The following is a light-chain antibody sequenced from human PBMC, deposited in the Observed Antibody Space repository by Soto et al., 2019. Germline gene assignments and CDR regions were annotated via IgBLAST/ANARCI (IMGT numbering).Light chain of an antibody. J-gene: IGKJ5*01. CDR1: QSISNY. Sequence: EIVLTQSPATLSLSPGERATLSCRASQSISNYLAWYQHKPGQAPRLLIDDASSRATGIPAKFSGSGSGTDFTLTISSLEPEDFAVYYCQYRTTFGQGTRLEIK. V-gene: IGKV3-11*01. CDR2: DAS. CDR3: QYRTT.